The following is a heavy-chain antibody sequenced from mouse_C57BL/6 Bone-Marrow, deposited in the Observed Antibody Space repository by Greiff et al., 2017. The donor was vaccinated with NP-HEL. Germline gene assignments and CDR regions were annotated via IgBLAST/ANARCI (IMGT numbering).Heavy chain of an antibody. CDR1: GYTFTSYW. J-gene: IGHJ4*01. V-gene: IGHV1-69*01. CDR3: ASNYYGSSYYAMDY. Sequence: QVQLQQPGAELVMPGASVKLSCKASGYTFTSYWMHWVKQRPGQGLEWIGEIDPSDSYTNYNQKFKGKSTLTVDISSSTAYMQLSSLTSEDSAVYYCASNYYGSSYYAMDYWGQGTSVTVSS. D-gene: IGHD1-1*01. CDR2: IDPSDSYT.